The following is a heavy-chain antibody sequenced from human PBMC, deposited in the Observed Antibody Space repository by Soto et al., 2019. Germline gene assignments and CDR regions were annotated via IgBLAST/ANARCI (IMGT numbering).Heavy chain of an antibody. CDR2: ILYDGSNE. CDR3: AIIHPTTVDY. J-gene: IGHJ4*02. D-gene: IGHD4-17*01. V-gene: IGHV3-30*03. CDR1: GFTFSSYD. Sequence: QVQLVESGGGVVQPGRSLRLSCVASGFTFSSYDIHWVRQDPGKGLEWVAVILYDGSNEYYTDSVKGRFTISRDNSKNTLYLQMNSLRAEDTAVYYCAIIHPTTVDYWGQGTLVTVFS.